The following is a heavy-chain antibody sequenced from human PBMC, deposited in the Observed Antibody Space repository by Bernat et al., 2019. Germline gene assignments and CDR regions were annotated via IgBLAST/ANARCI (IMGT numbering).Heavy chain of an antibody. CDR1: GYTFTGYY. J-gene: IGHJ4*02. CDR3: ARKGSSWWLDY. CDR2: VNPNSGGT. D-gene: IGHD6-13*01. Sequence: QVQLVQSGAEVKKPGASVKVSCKASGYTFTGYYMHWVRQAPGQGLEWMGWVNPNSGGTNYAQKVQGWVTMTRDTSISTAYMELSRLRSDDTAVYYCARKGSSWWLDYWGQGTLVTVSS. V-gene: IGHV1-2*04.